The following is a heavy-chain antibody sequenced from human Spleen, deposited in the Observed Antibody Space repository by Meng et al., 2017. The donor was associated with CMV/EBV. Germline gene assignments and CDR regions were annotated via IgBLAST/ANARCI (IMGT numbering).Heavy chain of an antibody. J-gene: IGHJ5*02. V-gene: IGHV4-59*12. D-gene: IGHD3-10*01. Sequence: GGSLSNYYWSWIRQPPGKGLEWLGYIDYNGGTTYNPSLQSRVTISADRSQNQVSLNLSSVTAADTATYYCARYMVRGVIRQSNWFDPWGQGTLVTVSS. CDR3: ARYMVRGVIRQSNWFDP. CDR2: IDYNGGT. CDR1: GGSLSNYY.